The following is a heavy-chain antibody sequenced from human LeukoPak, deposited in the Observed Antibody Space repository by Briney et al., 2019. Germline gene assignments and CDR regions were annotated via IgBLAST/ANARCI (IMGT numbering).Heavy chain of an antibody. CDR2: FGDSTGST. D-gene: IGHD3-16*01. V-gene: IGHV3-23*01. CDR3: AKEGWAT. Sequence: GGSLRLSCAASGFTFSSYWMHWVRQAPGKGLEWVSSFGDSTGSTFYRDSVEGRFTISGDHSKNTLYLQMNSLRVEDTAVYYCAKEGWATWGQGTLVTVSS. J-gene: IGHJ5*02. CDR1: GFTFSSYW.